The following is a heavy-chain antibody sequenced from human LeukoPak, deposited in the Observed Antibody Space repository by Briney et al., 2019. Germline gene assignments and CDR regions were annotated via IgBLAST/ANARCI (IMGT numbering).Heavy chain of an antibody. CDR1: GFTFSSYT. D-gene: IGHD3-10*01. CDR2: ISSSTTYI. Sequence: GGSLRLSCAASGFTFSSYTINWVRQAPGKGLEWVSSISSSTTYIYYADSVKGRFTISRDNSKNTLYLQMNSLRAEDTAVYYCAKDHLYGSGSYCFDYWGQGTLVTVSS. J-gene: IGHJ4*02. CDR3: AKDHLYGSGSYCFDY. V-gene: IGHV3-21*04.